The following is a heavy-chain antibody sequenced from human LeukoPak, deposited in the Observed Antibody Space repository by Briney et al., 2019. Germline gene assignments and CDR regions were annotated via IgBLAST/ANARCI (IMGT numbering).Heavy chain of an antibody. J-gene: IGHJ6*03. CDR2: IYYSEST. D-gene: IGHD6-6*01. CDR3: ARGYSSSSSSLYYYYMDV. CDR1: GGSLSSYY. V-gene: IGHV4-59*01. Sequence: PSETPSLTCTVSGGSLSSYYWSWIRQPPGKGLEWIGYIYYSESTNYNPSLKSRVTISVDTSKNQFSLKLSSVTAADTAVYYCARGYSSSSSSLYYYYMDVWGRGATVTVSS.